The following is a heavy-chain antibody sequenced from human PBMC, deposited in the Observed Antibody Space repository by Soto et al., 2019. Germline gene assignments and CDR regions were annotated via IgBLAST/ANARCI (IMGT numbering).Heavy chain of an antibody. Sequence: GGSLRLSCEASGFSFSSYAMIWVRQAPGKGLEWVSVISGSGGSSYFADSVKGRFTISRDNSKNMLYLEMSSLRAEDTAIYFCAKGSIEYSASIDYWGQGTLVTVS. J-gene: IGHJ4*02. V-gene: IGHV3-23*01. D-gene: IGHD4-4*01. CDR1: GFSFSSYA. CDR3: AKGSIEYSASIDY. CDR2: ISGSGGSS.